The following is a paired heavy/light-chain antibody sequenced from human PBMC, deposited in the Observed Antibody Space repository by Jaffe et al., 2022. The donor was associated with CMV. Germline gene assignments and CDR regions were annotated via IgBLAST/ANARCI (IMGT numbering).Heavy chain of an antibody. CDR1: GFNFRGYA. J-gene: IGHJ4*02. CDR3: AKSGWIRGVIADVY. Sequence: EVQLLESGGRLVHPGGSLRLSCEASGFNFRGYAMTWVRQSPGKGLEWVSLISGNGDTTYYRDSVKGRFTISRDNAKNTLYLEMNSLRAEDTAVYYCAKSGWIRGVIADVYWGQGTRVTVST. CDR2: ISGNGDTT. D-gene: IGHD3-10*01. V-gene: IGHV3-23*01.
Light chain of an antibody. V-gene: IGKV1-16*01. CDR3: QHYSSYPLT. Sequence: DIQMTQSPSSLSASVGDSVTITCRASQPINNYLVWIQQKPGKAPKSLIYAASTLQSGVPPRFSGSGSGTDFTLTISSLQPEDFATYYCQHYSSYPLTFGGGTKVEI. CDR2: AAS. J-gene: IGKJ4*01. CDR1: QPINNY.